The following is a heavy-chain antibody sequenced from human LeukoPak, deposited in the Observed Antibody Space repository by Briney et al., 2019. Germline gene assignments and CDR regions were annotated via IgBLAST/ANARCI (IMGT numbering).Heavy chain of an antibody. D-gene: IGHD4-17*01. CDR1: GFTFSNYN. Sequence: PGGSLRLSCAVSGFTFSNYNMNWVRQAPGKGLEWVSFISSSSSYIYYADSVKGRFTISRDNAKNSLYLQMNSLRAEDTAVYYCASDYGADAFDIWGQGTMVTVSS. CDR2: ISSSSSYI. J-gene: IGHJ3*02. CDR3: ASDYGADAFDI. V-gene: IGHV3-21*01.